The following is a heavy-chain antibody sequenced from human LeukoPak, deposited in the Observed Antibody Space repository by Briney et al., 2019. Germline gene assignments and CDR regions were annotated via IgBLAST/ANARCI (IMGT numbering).Heavy chain of an antibody. D-gene: IGHD6-13*01. CDR2: ISSSSSYI. V-gene: IGHV3-21*01. J-gene: IGHJ4*02. Sequence: GGSLRLSCAASGFTFSSYMMTWVRQAPGKGLEWVSSISSSSSYIYYADSVKGRFTISRDNAKNSLYLQMNSLRAEDTAVYYCARRNRIAAAGTDYWGQGTLVTVSS. CDR1: GFTFSSYM. CDR3: ARRNRIAAAGTDY.